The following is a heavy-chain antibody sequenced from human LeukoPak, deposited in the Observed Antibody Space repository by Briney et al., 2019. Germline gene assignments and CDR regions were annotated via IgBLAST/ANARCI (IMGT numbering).Heavy chain of an antibody. CDR2: IYGGSST. V-gene: IGHV3-66*01. Sequence: GGSPRLSCAASGVTVSSTYMSWVRQAPGKGLEWVSVIYGGSSTYNADSVKGRFTISRDNSKNTLFLQMNSLRAEDTAVYYCARASKVEAFDVWGQGTMVSVSS. D-gene: IGHD2-15*01. J-gene: IGHJ3*01. CDR1: GVTVSSTY. CDR3: ARASKVEAFDV.